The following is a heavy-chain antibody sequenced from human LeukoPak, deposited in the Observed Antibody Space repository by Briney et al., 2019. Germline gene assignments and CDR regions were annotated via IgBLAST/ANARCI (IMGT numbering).Heavy chain of an antibody. J-gene: IGHJ4*02. CDR1: GFTFSSYA. CDR3: ASSRVATSDS. Sequence: PGGSLRLSCAASGFTFSSYAMSWVRQAPGKGLEWVSSISSSGSDMYYAESVKGRFTISRDNAKNSLCLQMNSLRAEDTAVYYCASSRVATSDSWGQGTLVTVSS. D-gene: IGHD5-12*01. V-gene: IGHV3-21*01. CDR2: ISSSGSDM.